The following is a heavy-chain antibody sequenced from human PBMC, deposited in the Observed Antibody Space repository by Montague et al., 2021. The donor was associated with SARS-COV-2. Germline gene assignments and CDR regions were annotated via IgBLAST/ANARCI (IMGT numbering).Heavy chain of an antibody. Sequence: SETLSLTCSVSSDSISSRSYCRAWIRQSPGKGLGWIGNICYGGSTYYXPSLRSRVVMSAETSKSQFSLKLYSVTAADTSIYYCARRRDRSTVVSPAVFDLWGQGTMVIVSS. D-gene: IGHD4-23*01. CDR2: ICYGGST. CDR3: ARRRDRSTVVSPAVFDL. CDR1: SDSISSRSYC. J-gene: IGHJ3*01. V-gene: IGHV4-39*01.